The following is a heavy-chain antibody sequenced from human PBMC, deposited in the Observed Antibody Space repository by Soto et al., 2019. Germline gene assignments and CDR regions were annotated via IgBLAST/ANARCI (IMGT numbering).Heavy chain of an antibody. J-gene: IGHJ5*02. CDR3: ARADTAMDPPGS. V-gene: IGHV3-30*03. Sequence: GGSLRLSCAASGFIFSKAWMNWVRQAPGKGLEWVAVISYDGNNKYYADSVKGRFTISRDNSKNTLYLQMSSLRAEDTAVYYCARADTAMDPPGSWGQGILVTVSS. CDR2: ISYDGNNK. CDR1: GFIFSKAW. D-gene: IGHD5-18*01.